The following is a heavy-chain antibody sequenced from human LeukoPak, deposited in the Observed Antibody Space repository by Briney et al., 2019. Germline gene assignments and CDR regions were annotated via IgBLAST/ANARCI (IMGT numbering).Heavy chain of an antibody. CDR2: IKQDGSEK. CDR1: GFTFSTYW. J-gene: IGHJ4*02. D-gene: IGHD5-24*01. V-gene: IGHV3-7*01. CDR3: TRSRDGYNYEPYYFDY. Sequence: GGSLRLSCAASGFTFSTYWMTWVRQAPGKGLEWVANIKQDGSEKYYVDSVKGRFTISRDNAKNPLYLQMNSLRAEDTAVYYCTRSRDGYNYEPYYFDYWGQGTLVTVSS.